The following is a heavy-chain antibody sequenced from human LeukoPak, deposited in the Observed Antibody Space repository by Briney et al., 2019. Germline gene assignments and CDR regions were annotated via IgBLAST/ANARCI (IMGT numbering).Heavy chain of an antibody. CDR1: GYTFTGYY. D-gene: IGHD6-19*01. J-gene: IGHJ4*02. CDR3: AREQEQWLVRVFDY. CDR2: INPNSGGT. Sequence: GASVKVSCKAPGYTFTGYYMHWVRQAPGQGFEWMGWINPNSGGTNYAQKFQGRVTMTRDTSISTAYMELSRLRSDDTAVYYCAREQEQWLVRVFDYWGQGTLVTVSS. V-gene: IGHV1-2*02.